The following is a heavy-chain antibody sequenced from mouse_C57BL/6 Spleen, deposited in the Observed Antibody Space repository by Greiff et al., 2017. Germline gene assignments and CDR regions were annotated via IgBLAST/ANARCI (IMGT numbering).Heavy chain of an antibody. CDR2: INPSSGYT. Sequence: VQLQQPGAELAKPGASVKLSCKASGYTFTSYWMHWVKQRPGQGLEWFGYINPSSGYTKYNQKFKDKATLTADKSSSTAYMQLSSLTYEDSAVXYCARSLSVYAMDYWGQGTSVTVSS. J-gene: IGHJ4*01. CDR3: ARSLSVYAMDY. CDR1: GYTFTSYW. V-gene: IGHV1-7*01. D-gene: IGHD6-1*01.